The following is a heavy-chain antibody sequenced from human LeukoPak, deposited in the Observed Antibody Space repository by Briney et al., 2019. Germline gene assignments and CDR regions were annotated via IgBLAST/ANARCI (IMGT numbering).Heavy chain of an antibody. V-gene: IGHV1-18*01. J-gene: IGHJ4*02. Sequence: GASVKVFCKASGYTFTSSGISWVRQAPGQGLEWMGWISPHNSNTNYAQKLQGRVTMTTDTSTSTAYMELRSLRSDDTAVYYCARDSGYNFGERGYFDYWGQGTLVTVPS. CDR2: ISPHNSNT. D-gene: IGHD1-1*01. CDR1: GYTFTSSG. CDR3: ARDSGYNFGERGYFDY.